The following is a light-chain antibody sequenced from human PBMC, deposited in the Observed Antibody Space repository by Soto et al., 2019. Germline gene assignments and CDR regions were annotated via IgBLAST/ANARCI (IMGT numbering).Light chain of an antibody. CDR3: CSYAGGSVV. J-gene: IGLJ2*01. CDR2: DVN. CDR1: RSDVGGYTY. V-gene: IGLV2-11*01. Sequence: QSALTQPRSVSGSPGQSITISCSGTRSDVGGYTYVSWYQQHPGSSPKLVMHDVNKRPSGVPDRFSGSKSGSTASLTISGLQAEDEADYYCCSYAGGSVVFGGGTKVTVL.